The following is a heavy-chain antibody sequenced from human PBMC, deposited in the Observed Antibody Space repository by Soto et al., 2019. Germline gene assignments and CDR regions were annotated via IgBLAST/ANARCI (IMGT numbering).Heavy chain of an antibody. CDR1: GGTFSSYT. Sequence: SVKVSCKASGGTFSSYTISWVRQAPGQGLEWMGRIIPILGIANYAQKFQGRVTITAEKSTSTAYMELSSLRSEDTAVYYCACFSGENMLHDSMAIWGKGTSVTVSS. CDR3: ACFSGENMLHDSMAI. V-gene: IGHV1-69*02. J-gene: IGHJ6*03. CDR2: IIPILGIA. D-gene: IGHD3-16*01.